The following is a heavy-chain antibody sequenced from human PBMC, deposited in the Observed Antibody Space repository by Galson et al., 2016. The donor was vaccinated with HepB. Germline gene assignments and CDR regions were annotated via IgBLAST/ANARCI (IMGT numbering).Heavy chain of an antibody. D-gene: IGHD1-14*01. V-gene: IGHV3-23*01. CDR2: IHADGGRP. CDR1: GFTFSTYA. Sequence: SLRLSCAASGFTFSTYAMSWMRQAPGKGLEWVSTIHADGGRPYYADSVRGQFTISRDNSKNTLYLQMNSLRPDDTAVYYCARDFNPPPTSGQHSPDYWGQGTLVTVSS. J-gene: IGHJ4*02. CDR3: ARDFNPPPTSGQHSPDY.